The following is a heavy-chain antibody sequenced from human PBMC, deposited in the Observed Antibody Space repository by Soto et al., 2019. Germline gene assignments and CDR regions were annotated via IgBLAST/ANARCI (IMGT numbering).Heavy chain of an antibody. CDR1: GGSISSYY. J-gene: IGHJ5*02. D-gene: IGHD3-10*01. Sequence: QVQLQESGPGLLKPSETLSLTCTVSGGSISSYYWSWIRQPPGKGLEWIGYIYYSGSTNYNPSLKSRVTISVDTSKNQFSLKLSSVTAADTAVYYCARTPTMVRGVIGWFDPWGQGTLVTVSS. V-gene: IGHV4-59*01. CDR3: ARTPTMVRGVIGWFDP. CDR2: IYYSGST.